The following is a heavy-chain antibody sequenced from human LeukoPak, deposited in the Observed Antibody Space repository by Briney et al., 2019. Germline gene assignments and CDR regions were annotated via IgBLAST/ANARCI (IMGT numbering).Heavy chain of an antibody. D-gene: IGHD5-12*01. Sequence: GGSLRLSCAASGSTFSSYWMSWVRQAPGKGLEWVANIKQDGSEKYYVDSVKGRFTISRDNAKNSLYLQMNSLRAEDTAVYYCARGIVATIVWGQGTLVTVSS. J-gene: IGHJ4*02. CDR2: IKQDGSEK. CDR1: GSTFSSYW. CDR3: ARGIVATIV. V-gene: IGHV3-7*04.